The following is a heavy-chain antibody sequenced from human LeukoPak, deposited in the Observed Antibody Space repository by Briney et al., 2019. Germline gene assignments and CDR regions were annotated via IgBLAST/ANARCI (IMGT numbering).Heavy chain of an antibody. CDR2: IFYSGST. CDR1: GGSGGSISDYY. V-gene: IGHV4-59*01. J-gene: IGHJ6*03. D-gene: IGHD6-13*01. CDR3: ARGELQQSFESTCTNYYRYFYMDV. Sequence: PSETLSLTCTVSGGSGGSISDYYWSWIRQPPGKGLESIGYIFYSGSTNYNPSLKSRVTISLDTSKNQFSLKLSSVTAADTAVYYCARGELQQSFESTCTNYYRYFYMDVWAKGTTVTVSS.